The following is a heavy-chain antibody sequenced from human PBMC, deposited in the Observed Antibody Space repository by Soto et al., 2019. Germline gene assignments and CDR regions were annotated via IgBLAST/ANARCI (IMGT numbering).Heavy chain of an antibody. D-gene: IGHD1-26*01. CDR1: GFTFSSYA. CDR2: ISGSGGST. V-gene: IGHV3-23*01. J-gene: IGHJ6*02. CDR3: ARDMESGIYYYYGMDV. Sequence: PXGSLRLSCAASGFTFSSYAMSWVRQAPGKGLEWVSAISGSGGSTYYADPVKGRFTTSRDNSKNTLYLQMNSLRAEDTAVYYCARDMESGIYYYYGMDVWGQGPTVTVSS.